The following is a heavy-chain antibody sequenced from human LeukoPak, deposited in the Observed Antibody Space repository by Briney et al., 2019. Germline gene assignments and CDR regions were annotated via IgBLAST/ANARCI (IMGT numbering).Heavy chain of an antibody. J-gene: IGHJ4*02. CDR1: GYSISSGYY. CDR2: IYHSGST. Sequence: PSETLSLTCAVSGYSISSGYYWGWIRQPPGKGLEWIGSIYHSGSTNYNPSLKSRVTISVDTSKNQFSLKLSSVTAADTAVYYCARWVVPSYYFDYWGQGTLVTVSS. V-gene: IGHV4-38-2*01. CDR3: ARWVVPSYYFDY. D-gene: IGHD6-6*01.